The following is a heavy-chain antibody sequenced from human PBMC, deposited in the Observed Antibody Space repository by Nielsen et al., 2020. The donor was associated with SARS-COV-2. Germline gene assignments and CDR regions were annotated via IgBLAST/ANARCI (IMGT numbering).Heavy chain of an antibody. CDR2: HGSDDSA. CDR1: GFSFRDYG. D-gene: IGHD6-19*01. CDR3: AKDIRSRYNSGWYCFDY. J-gene: IGHJ4*02. V-gene: IGHV3-23*01. Sequence: GVLKISCAASGFSFRDYGMAWVRQAPGKGLEWLSTHGSDDSAHYADSVKGRFTISRDNSKNTLHLQMNSLRADDTAVYYCAKDIRSRYNSGWYCFDYWGRGTLV.